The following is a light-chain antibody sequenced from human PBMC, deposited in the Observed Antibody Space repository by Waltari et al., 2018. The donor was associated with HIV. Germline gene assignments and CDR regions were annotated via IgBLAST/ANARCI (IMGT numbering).Light chain of an antibody. Sequence: QPELTQPPSVSGAPGQTVTISCTGSSSNIGEGYGVHWYQHHPGAAPKRLISAINNRPSGVPDRFAGSKSRTSAALAITGLQVEDAGDYCCQSYDSILSVIFGGGTKLTVL. V-gene: IGLV1-40*01. J-gene: IGLJ2*01. CDR2: AIN. CDR1: SSNIGEGYG. CDR3: QSYDSILSVI.